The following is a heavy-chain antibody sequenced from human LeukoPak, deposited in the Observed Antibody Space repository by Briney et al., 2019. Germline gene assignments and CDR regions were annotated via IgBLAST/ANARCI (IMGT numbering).Heavy chain of an antibody. CDR3: ARARGKYSGAFDI. D-gene: IGHD2/OR15-2a*01. CDR2: IWHNSGGT. Sequence: ASVTVSCKSSGSTFTCYYMHWVRQAPGQGLEWMGSIWHNSGGTNYAQTFQGRVTMTRDTSISTAYMELSRLRSDDTALYYCARARGKYSGAFDIWGQGTMVTVSS. CDR1: GSTFTCYY. J-gene: IGHJ3*02. V-gene: IGHV1-2*02.